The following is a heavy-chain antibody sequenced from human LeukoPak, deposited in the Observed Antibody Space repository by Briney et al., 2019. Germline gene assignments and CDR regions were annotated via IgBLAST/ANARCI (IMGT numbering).Heavy chain of an antibody. J-gene: IGHJ4*02. CDR3: ARGRIAVAGTRDYFDY. Sequence: SETLSLTCAVYSVSFSGYYWSWIRQPPGKGLEWVGEINHSGSTNYNPSLKSRVTISVNTSKKQSSLKLSSVTAADTAVYYCARGRIAVAGTRDYFDYWGQGTLVTVSS. CDR1: SVSFSGYY. CDR2: INHSGST. D-gene: IGHD6-19*01. V-gene: IGHV4-34*01.